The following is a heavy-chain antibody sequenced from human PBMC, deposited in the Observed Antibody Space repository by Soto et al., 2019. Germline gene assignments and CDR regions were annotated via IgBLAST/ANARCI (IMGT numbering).Heavy chain of an antibody. CDR1: GFTVSSNY. CDR3: ARELAAAGSFDY. V-gene: IGHV3-11*04. Sequence: GGSLRLSCAASGFTVSSNYMSWVRQAPGKGLEWISYISTSGSTIYYADSVKGRFTISRDNAKNSLYLQMNSLRAEDTAVYYCARELAAAGSFDYWGQGTLVTVSS. J-gene: IGHJ4*02. D-gene: IGHD6-13*01. CDR2: ISTSGSTI.